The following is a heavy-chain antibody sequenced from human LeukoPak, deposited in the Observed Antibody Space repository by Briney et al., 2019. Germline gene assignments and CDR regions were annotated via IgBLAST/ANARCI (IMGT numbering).Heavy chain of an antibody. D-gene: IGHD6-19*01. J-gene: IGHJ3*02. CDR2: IGTAGDT. V-gene: IGHV3-13*01. CDR1: GFTFSSYD. Sequence: GGSLRLSCAASGFTFSSYDMHWVRQATGKGLEWVSAIGTAGDTYYPGSVKVRFTISRENAKNSLYLQMNSLRAEDTAAYYCARSGWYDAFDIWGQGTMVTVSS. CDR3: ARSGWYDAFDI.